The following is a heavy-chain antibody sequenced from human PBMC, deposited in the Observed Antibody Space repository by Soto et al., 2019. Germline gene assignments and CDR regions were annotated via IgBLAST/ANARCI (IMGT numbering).Heavy chain of an antibody. CDR2: ISSDGGNR. J-gene: IGHJ4*02. CDR3: AHLAGSAHTDDF. V-gene: IGHV3-30-3*01. CDR1: GITFTDYA. D-gene: IGHD5-18*01. Sequence: AGGSLRLSCAASGITFTDYALPWVRQAPGKGLEWVTVISSDGGNRYYADSVKVRFTISRDNSKNTIYLQMNSLRGEDTAIYTCAHLAGSAHTDDFWGQGTPVTVSS.